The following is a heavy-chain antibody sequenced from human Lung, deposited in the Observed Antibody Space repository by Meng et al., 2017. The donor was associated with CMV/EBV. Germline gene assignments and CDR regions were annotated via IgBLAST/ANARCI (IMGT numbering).Heavy chain of an antibody. J-gene: IGHJ4*02. V-gene: IGHV3-23*01. CDR3: AKEPTYQRYSGSYLDY. D-gene: IGHD1-26*01. Sequence: GESXKISCAASGFTFSSYAMTWVRQAPGKGLEWVSVISGGGGTTDFADSVKGRFTISRDNSKNTLYLQMYSLRAEDTAVYYCAKEPTYQRYSGSYLDYWGQGTLVTVPS. CDR1: GFTFSSYA. CDR2: ISGGGGTT.